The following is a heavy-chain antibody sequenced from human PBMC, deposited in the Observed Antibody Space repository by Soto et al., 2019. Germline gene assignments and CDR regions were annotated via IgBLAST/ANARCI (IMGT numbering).Heavy chain of an antibody. Sequence: QVQLVESGGGVGQPGRSLRLSCAASGLTFSSDAMHWVRQAPGRGLEWVAVISYDGINIHYADSVKGRFTISGDNSKTTLYLQMNSLRGEDTAVYYCARDLSGDYGSLWFDPWGQGTMVTVSS. CDR1: GLTFSSDA. CDR3: ARDLSGDYGSLWFDP. J-gene: IGHJ5*02. CDR2: ISYDGINI. V-gene: IGHV3-30-3*01. D-gene: IGHD4-17*01.